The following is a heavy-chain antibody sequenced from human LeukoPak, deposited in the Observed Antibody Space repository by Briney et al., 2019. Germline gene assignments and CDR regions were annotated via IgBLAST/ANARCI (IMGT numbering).Heavy chain of an antibody. D-gene: IGHD7-27*01. Sequence: PGGSLRLSCAASGFTFSDDYISWIRQTPGKGLEWVSYTNSGGSYTNYADSVKGRFTISRDNAKNSLYLQMNSLRADDTAVYFCARNLRNWGGQNAYDIWGQGTMVTVSS. V-gene: IGHV3-11*03. CDR2: TNSGGSYT. CDR3: ARNLRNWGGQNAYDI. J-gene: IGHJ3*02. CDR1: GFTFSDDY.